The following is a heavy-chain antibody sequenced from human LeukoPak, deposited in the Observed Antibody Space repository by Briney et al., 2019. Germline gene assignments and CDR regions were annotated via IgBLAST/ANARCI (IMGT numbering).Heavy chain of an antibody. CDR3: ATTTGCCSSTSCYDYMDV. CDR1: GFTFDDYA. D-gene: IGHD2-2*01. Sequence: PGGSLRLSCAASGFTFDDYAMHWVRQAPGKGLEWVSLTSWDGGSAYYADSVKGRFTISRDNSKNSLYLQMNSLRAEDTALYYCATTTGCCSSTSCYDYMDVWGKGTTVTVSS. J-gene: IGHJ6*03. CDR2: TSWDGGSA. V-gene: IGHV3-43D*04.